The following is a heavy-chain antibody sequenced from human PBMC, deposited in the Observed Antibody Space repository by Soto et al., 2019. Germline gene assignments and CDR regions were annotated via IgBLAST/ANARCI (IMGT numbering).Heavy chain of an antibody. CDR2: IYYSGST. J-gene: IGHJ5*02. Sequence: SETLSLTCTVSGGSIISGGYYWSWIRQHPGKGLEWIGYIYYSGSTYYNPSLKSRVTISVDTSKNQFSLKLSSVTAADTAVYYCARGLRASGSNWFDPWGQGTLVTVSS. D-gene: IGHD3-22*01. CDR1: GGSIISGGYY. CDR3: ARGLRASGSNWFDP. V-gene: IGHV4-31*03.